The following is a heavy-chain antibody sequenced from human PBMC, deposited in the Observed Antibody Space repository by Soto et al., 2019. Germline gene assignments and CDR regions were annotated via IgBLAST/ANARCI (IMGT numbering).Heavy chain of an antibody. CDR1: GYSFTSYW. Sequence: PGESLKISCEGSGYSFTSYWISWVRQMPGKGLEWMGGIDPRDSYTNYSPSFQGHVTISHDKSISTAYLQWSSLKASDTAMYYCARHFSWSLVLTQHNYDYYGMDVWGQGTMVTVSS. CDR3: ARHFSWSLVLTQHNYDYYGMDV. J-gene: IGHJ6*02. D-gene: IGHD5-18*01. CDR2: IDPRDSYT. V-gene: IGHV5-10-1*01.